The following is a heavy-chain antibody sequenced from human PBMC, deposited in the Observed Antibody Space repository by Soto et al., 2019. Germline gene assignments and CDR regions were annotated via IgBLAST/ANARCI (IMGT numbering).Heavy chain of an antibody. V-gene: IGHV1-46*01. CDR2: INPNTGGT. D-gene: IGHD4-17*01. J-gene: IGHJ4*01. CDR1: GYIFSNFY. Sequence: ASLQVSCKTFGYIFSNFYIHWVRQAPGQGLEWMGIINPNTGGTSYPQKFQGRVTLTRDTSTSTVHMEMSSLTSEDTAVYYCARDKVYDDKSFDLWGQGSLVTVSS. CDR3: ARDKVYDDKSFDL.